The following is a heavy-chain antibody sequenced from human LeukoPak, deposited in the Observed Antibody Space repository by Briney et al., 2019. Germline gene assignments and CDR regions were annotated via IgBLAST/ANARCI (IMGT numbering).Heavy chain of an antibody. Sequence: GGSLRLSCAASGFTFSTYNMNWVRQAPGKGLEWVSSISSSSTYIYYADSVRGRFTISRDNAKNSLYLQMNSLRAEDTAVYYCARDRSVDFWGQGTLVTVSS. J-gene: IGHJ4*02. D-gene: IGHD6-6*01. CDR2: ISSSSTYI. V-gene: IGHV3-21*01. CDR3: ARDRSVDF. CDR1: GFTFSTYN.